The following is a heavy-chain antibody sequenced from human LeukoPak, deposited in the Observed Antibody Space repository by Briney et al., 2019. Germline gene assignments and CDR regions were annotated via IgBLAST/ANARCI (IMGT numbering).Heavy chain of an antibody. D-gene: IGHD3-9*01. CDR2: IIPIFGTA. CDR1: GGTFSSYA. V-gene: IGHV1-69*13. CDR3: ARDQVLVYDILTVDY. Sequence: SVKVSCKASGGTFSSYAISWVRQAPGQGLEWMGGIIPIFGTANYAQKFQGRVTITADESTSTAYMELRSLRSDDTAVYYCARDQVLVYDILTVDYWGQGTLVTVSS. J-gene: IGHJ4*02.